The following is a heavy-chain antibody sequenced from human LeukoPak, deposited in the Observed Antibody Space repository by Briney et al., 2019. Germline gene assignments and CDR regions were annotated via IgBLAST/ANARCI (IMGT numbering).Heavy chain of an antibody. J-gene: IGHJ4*02. Sequence: GGSLRLSCAASGFTFSSNSMNWVRQAPGKGLEWVSYISSGSGTIYYADSVKGRFTISRDNAKNSLYLQMNSLRAEDTAVYYCARGIYDFWSGYPEDYFDYWGQGTLVTVSS. CDR3: ARGIYDFWSGYPEDYFDY. V-gene: IGHV3-48*04. CDR2: ISSGSGTI. CDR1: GFTFSSNS. D-gene: IGHD3-3*01.